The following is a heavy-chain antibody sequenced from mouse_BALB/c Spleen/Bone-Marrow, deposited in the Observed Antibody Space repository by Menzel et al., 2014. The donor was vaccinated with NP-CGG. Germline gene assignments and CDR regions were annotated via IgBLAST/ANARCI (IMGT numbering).Heavy chain of an antibody. CDR2: INPGSGDI. Sequence: VKLVESGAELVRPGTSVKVSCKASGYAFSKYLIEWVRQRPGQGLEWIGVINPGSGDINYNEKFKGKAALTADKSSSTAYMQLSSLTSDDSAVYFCARFIATAYAMDYWGQGTSVTVSS. J-gene: IGHJ4*01. D-gene: IGHD1-1*01. V-gene: IGHV1-54*01. CDR3: ARFIATAYAMDY. CDR1: GYAFSKYL.